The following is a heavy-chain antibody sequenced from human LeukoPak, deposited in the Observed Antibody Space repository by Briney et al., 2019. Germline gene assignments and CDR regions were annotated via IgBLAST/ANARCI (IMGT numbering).Heavy chain of an antibody. V-gene: IGHV4-34*01. CDR3: ARDRVRGNDAFDI. D-gene: IGHD3-10*01. CDR2: INHSGST. J-gene: IGHJ3*02. Sequence: PSETLSLTCAVYGGSFSGYYWSWIRQPPGKGLEWIGEINHSGSTNYNPSLKSRVTISVDTSKNQFSLTLSSVTAADTAVYYCARDRVRGNDAFDIWGQGTMVTVSS. CDR1: GGSFSGYY.